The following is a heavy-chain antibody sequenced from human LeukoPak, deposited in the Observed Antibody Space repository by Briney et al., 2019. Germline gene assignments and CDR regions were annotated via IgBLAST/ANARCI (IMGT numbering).Heavy chain of an antibody. CDR1: GFTFSSYW. V-gene: IGHV3-7*01. Sequence: PGGSLRLSCAASGFTFSSYWMSWVRQVPGKGLEWVANIKEDGSEKYYVDSVKGRFTISRDNAKNSLYLQMNSLRAGDTAVYYCAGDRFTSRGYSGYDSGGGHDYWGQGTLVTVSS. J-gene: IGHJ4*02. CDR2: IKEDGSEK. D-gene: IGHD5-12*01. CDR3: AGDRFTSRGYSGYDSGGGHDY.